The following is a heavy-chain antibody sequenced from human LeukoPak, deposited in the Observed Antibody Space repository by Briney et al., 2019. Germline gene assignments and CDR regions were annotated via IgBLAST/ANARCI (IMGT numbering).Heavy chain of an antibody. CDR2: IIPIFGTA. J-gene: IGHJ5*02. Sequence: PEASVKVSCKASGGAFSSYAISWVRQAPGQGLEWMGGIIPIFGTANYAQKFQGRVTITADKSTSTAYMELSSLRSEDTAVYYCARGKDDSSGWYGRGYWFDPWGQGTLVTVSS. D-gene: IGHD6-19*01. CDR3: ARGKDDSSGWYGRGYWFDP. CDR1: GGAFSSYA. V-gene: IGHV1-69*06.